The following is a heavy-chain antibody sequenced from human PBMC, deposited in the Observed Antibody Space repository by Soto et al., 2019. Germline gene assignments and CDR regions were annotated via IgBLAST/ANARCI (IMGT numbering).Heavy chain of an antibody. CDR2: IDPSDSYT. Sequence: GESLKISCKGSGYSFTSYWISWVRQMPGKGLEWMGRIDPSDSYTNYSPSFQGHVTISADKPISTAYLQWSSLKASDTAMYYCARTTYYYDSSGYYYFDYWGQGTLVTVSS. D-gene: IGHD3-22*01. CDR1: GYSFTSYW. J-gene: IGHJ4*02. CDR3: ARTTYYYDSSGYYYFDY. V-gene: IGHV5-10-1*01.